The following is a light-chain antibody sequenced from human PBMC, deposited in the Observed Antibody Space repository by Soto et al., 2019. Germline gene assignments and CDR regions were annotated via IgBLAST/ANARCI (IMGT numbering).Light chain of an antibody. J-gene: IGKJ1*01. Sequence: VLTHSPGTLSLSPWDSATLSCRASQPVTSYYVAWYQQKVGQAPRLLIYGASTRATGIPARFSGSGSGTEFTLTISSLQSEDFAVYYCQQYNNWPRTFGQGTKVDIK. CDR1: QPVTSY. CDR3: QQYNNWPRT. V-gene: IGKV3-15*01. CDR2: GAS.